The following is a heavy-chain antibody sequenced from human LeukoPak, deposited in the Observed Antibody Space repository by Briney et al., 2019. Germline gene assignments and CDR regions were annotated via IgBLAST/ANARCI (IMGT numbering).Heavy chain of an antibody. D-gene: IGHD3-22*01. CDR1: EFSFSDYS. Sequence: SGGSLRLSCAASEFSFSDYSMNWVRQAPGKGLEWVSYISSSSNTIYYADSVKGRFTISRDNAKNSLYLQMNSLRDEDTAVYYCARDGTDKIVAPRCFDYWGQGTLVTVSS. V-gene: IGHV3-48*02. CDR3: ARDGTDKIVAPRCFDY. J-gene: IGHJ4*02. CDR2: ISSSSNTI.